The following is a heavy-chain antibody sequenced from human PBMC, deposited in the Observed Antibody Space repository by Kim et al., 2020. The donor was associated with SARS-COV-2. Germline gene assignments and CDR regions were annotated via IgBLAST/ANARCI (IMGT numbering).Heavy chain of an antibody. V-gene: IGHV4-31*02. CDR3: ARQGGPAAMGGAFDI. D-gene: IGHD2-2*01. J-gene: IGHJ3*02. Sequence: NPSLKSRVSISVATSKKQFSLKWSPVTVADTAVYYCARQGGPAAMGGAFDIWGQGTQVTVSS.